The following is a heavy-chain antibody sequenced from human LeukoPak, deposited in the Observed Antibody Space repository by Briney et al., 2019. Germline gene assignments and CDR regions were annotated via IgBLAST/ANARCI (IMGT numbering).Heavy chain of an antibody. Sequence: PGGSLRLSCAASGFIFSSYAMSWVRQAPGKGLEWVSTISATGGRTYYADSVKGLFTISRDNSKNTLHVQMNSLRAEDTAVYYCAPSIAVAGVFDYWGQGTLVTVSS. CDR1: GFIFSSYA. CDR3: APSIAVAGVFDY. CDR2: ISATGGRT. D-gene: IGHD6-13*01. V-gene: IGHV3-23*01. J-gene: IGHJ4*02.